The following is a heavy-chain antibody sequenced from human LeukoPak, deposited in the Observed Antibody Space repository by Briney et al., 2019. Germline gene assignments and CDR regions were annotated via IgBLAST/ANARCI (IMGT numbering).Heavy chain of an antibody. CDR3: AREGAYCSSTSCHLQNWFDP. Sequence: ASVTVSFTASGYTFTIYAFRWVRQAPGQGLEWMGWISAYNGNTNYAQNLQGRVTMTTDTSTSTAYMELRSLRSDDTAVYYCAREGAYCSSTSCHLQNWFDPWGQGTLVTVSS. D-gene: IGHD2-2*01. V-gene: IGHV1-18*01. J-gene: IGHJ5*02. CDR1: GYTFTIYA. CDR2: ISAYNGNT.